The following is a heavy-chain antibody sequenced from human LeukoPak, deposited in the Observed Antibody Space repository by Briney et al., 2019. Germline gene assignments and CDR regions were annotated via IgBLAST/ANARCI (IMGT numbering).Heavy chain of an antibody. CDR2: ISSSSSYI. CDR1: GFTFSSYS. CDR3: ARDGNSCSGGSCFHYGMDV. J-gene: IGHJ6*02. D-gene: IGHD2-15*01. Sequence: GGSLRLSGAASGFTFSSYSMNWVRQAPGKGLEWVSSISSSSSYIYYADSVKGRFTISRDNAKNSLYLQMNSLRAEDTAVYYCARDGNSCSGGSCFHYGMDVWGQGTTVTVSS. V-gene: IGHV3-21*01.